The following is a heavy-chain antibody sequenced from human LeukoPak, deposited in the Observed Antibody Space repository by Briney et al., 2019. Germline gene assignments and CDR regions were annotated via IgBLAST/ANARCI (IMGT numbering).Heavy chain of an antibody. V-gene: IGHV4-30-2*01. Sequence: SETLSLTCAVSGVSISSGGYSWSWLRQPPGKGLEWIGYIYHSGSTYYNPSLKSRVTISVDRSKNQFSLKLSSVTAADTAVYYCARGPRDSSGWYGWYWGQGTLVTVSS. CDR1: GVSISSGGYS. D-gene: IGHD6-19*01. CDR3: ARGPRDSSGWYGWY. J-gene: IGHJ4*02. CDR2: IYHSGST.